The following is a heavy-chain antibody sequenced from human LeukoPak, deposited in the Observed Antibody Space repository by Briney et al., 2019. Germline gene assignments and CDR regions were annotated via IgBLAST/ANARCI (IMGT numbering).Heavy chain of an antibody. J-gene: IGHJ4*02. CDR1: GFPFISYA. Sequence: GSLSLSFAASGFPFISYAMSWVRQAPGKGLEWVSAISGSGGSTYYADSVKGRFTISRDNSKNTLYLQMNSLRAEDTAVYYCAKNCRSFAVADSCFDYWGQGTLVTVSS. CDR2: ISGSGGST. CDR3: AKNCRSFAVADSCFDY. V-gene: IGHV3-23*01. D-gene: IGHD6-19*01.